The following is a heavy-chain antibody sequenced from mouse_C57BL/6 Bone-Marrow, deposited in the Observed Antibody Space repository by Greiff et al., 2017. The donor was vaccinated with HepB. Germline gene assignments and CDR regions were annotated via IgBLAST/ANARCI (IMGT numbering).Heavy chain of an antibody. V-gene: IGHV15-2*01. CDR1: DSEVFPIAY. CDR2: ILPSIGRT. Sequence: VKLQESGSELRSPGSSVKLSCKDFDSEVFPIAYMSWVRQKPGHGFEWIGGILPSIGRTIYGEKFEDKATLDADTLSNTAYLELNSLTSEDSAIYYCARHGSSYYWYFDVWGTGTTVTVSS. CDR3: ARHGSSYYWYFDV. D-gene: IGHD1-1*01. J-gene: IGHJ1*03.